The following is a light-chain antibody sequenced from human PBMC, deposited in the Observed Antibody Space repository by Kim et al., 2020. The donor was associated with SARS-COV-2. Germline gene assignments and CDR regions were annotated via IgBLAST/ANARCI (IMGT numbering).Light chain of an antibody. V-gene: IGKV1-39*01. Sequence: DIQMTQSPSSLSASVGDRVTIACRASQSISSYLNWYQQKPGRAPELLMYAASSLQSGVPSRFSVSGSGTDFTLTISSLQPEDVATYYCQQSYSTPPWTFGQGTKVDIK. CDR2: AAS. J-gene: IGKJ1*01. CDR1: QSISSY. CDR3: QQSYSTPPWT.